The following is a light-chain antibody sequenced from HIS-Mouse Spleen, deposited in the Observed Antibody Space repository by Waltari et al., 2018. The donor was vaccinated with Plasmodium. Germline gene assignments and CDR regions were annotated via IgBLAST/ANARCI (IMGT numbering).Light chain of an antibody. CDR2: QDN. CDR3: QAWDSSTAWV. J-gene: IGLJ2*01. Sequence: SYELTQPPSVSVSPGQTASITCSGDNLGDKYACWSQQKPGQSPVLVIYQDNKRPSGIPERFSGSNSGNTATLTISGTQAMDEADYYCQAWDSSTAWVFGGGTKLTVL. V-gene: IGLV3-1*01. CDR1: NLGDKY.